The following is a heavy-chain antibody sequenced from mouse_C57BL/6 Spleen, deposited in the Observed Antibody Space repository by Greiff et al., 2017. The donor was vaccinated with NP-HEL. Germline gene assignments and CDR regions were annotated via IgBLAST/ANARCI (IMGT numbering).Heavy chain of an antibody. Sequence: VQLQQSGAELVRPGASVKLSCTASGFNIKDDYMHWVKQRPEQGLEWIGWIDPENGDTEYASKFQGKATITADTSSNTAYLQLSSLTSEDTAVYYCTTSCYGNYGYAMDDWGQGTSVTVSS. V-gene: IGHV14-4*01. D-gene: IGHD2-10*01. CDR1: GFNIKDDY. CDR2: IDPENGDT. CDR3: TTSCYGNYGYAMDD. J-gene: IGHJ4*01.